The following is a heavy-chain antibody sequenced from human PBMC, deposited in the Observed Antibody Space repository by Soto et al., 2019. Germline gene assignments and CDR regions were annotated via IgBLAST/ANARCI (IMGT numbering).Heavy chain of an antibody. J-gene: IGHJ6*02. CDR1: GFTFTTYT. D-gene: IGHD1-1*01. CDR2: ISNDGTNE. Sequence: PGGSLRLSCAASGFTFTTYTIHWVRQAPGKGLEWVAVISNDGTNEYYADSVKGRFTISKDNSRNTLYLQMKSLRAEDTAVYYCARENGIRAARRGYYFYGLDVWGQGTTVTVSS. CDR3: ARENGIRAARRGYYFYGLDV. V-gene: IGHV3-30-3*01.